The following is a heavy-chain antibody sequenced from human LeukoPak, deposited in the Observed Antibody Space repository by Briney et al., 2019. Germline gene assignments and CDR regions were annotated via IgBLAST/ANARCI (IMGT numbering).Heavy chain of an antibody. J-gene: IGHJ5*02. CDR2: IYYSGST. CDR1: GGSISSYY. CDR3: ARPNYYDSSGYRKLNWFDP. Sequence: SSETLSLTCTVSGGSISSYYWSWIRQPPGKGLEWIGYIYYSGSTNYNPSLKSRVTISVDTSKNQFSLKLSSVTAADTAVYYCARPNYYDSSGYRKLNWFDPWGQGTLVTVSS. D-gene: IGHD3-22*01. V-gene: IGHV4-59*01.